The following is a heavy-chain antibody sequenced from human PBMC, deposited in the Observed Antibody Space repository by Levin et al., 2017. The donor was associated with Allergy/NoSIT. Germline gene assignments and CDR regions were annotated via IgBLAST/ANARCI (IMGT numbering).Heavy chain of an antibody. CDR1: GFTFSSYA. D-gene: IGHD4-17*01. Sequence: GGSLRLSCAASGFTFSSYAMSWVRQAPGKGLEWVSAVSGSGGSTYYADSVKGRFTISRDNSKNTLYLQMNSLRAEDTAVYYCAKDRGYGASPYYYYMDGWGKGTTVTVSS. J-gene: IGHJ6*03. CDR2: VSGSGGST. V-gene: IGHV3-23*01. CDR3: AKDRGYGASPYYYYMDG.